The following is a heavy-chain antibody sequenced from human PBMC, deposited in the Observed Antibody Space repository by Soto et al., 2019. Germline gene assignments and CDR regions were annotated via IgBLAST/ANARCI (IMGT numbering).Heavy chain of an antibody. D-gene: IGHD2-2*01. Sequence: PGGSLRLSCAASGFTFSSYGMHWVRQAPGKGLEWVAVISYDGSNKYYADSVKGRFTISRDNSKNTLYLQMNSLRAEDTAVYYCAKGPSYCSSTSCSAPLDYWGQGTLATVSS. V-gene: IGHV3-30*18. CDR2: ISYDGSNK. CDR3: AKGPSYCSSTSCSAPLDY. CDR1: GFTFSSYG. J-gene: IGHJ4*02.